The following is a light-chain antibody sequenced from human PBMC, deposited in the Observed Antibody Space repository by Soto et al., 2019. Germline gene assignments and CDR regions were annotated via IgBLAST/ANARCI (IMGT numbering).Light chain of an antibody. J-gene: IGKJ1*01. Sequence: DIVLTQSPGTLSSSPGERATLSCRASQSISSSYLAWYQQRPGQAPRLLIYGASSRATGIPDRFSGSGSGTDFTLTISTLEPEDFAVYYCQQYGLSPWTFGQGTKVEI. V-gene: IGKV3-20*01. CDR2: GAS. CDR3: QQYGLSPWT. CDR1: QSISSSY.